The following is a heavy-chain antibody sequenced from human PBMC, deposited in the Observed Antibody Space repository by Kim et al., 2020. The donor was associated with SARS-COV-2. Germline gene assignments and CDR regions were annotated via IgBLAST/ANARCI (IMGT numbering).Heavy chain of an antibody. Sequence: ASVKVSCKASGYTFTGYYMHWVRQAPGQGLEWMGRINPNSGGTNYAQKFQGRVTMTRDTSISTAYMELSRLRSDDTAVYYCARAPQGYCSSTSCYPDAFDIWGQGTMVTVSS. J-gene: IGHJ3*02. V-gene: IGHV1-2*06. CDR1: GYTFTGYY. CDR3: ARAPQGYCSSTSCYPDAFDI. D-gene: IGHD2-2*01. CDR2: INPNSGGT.